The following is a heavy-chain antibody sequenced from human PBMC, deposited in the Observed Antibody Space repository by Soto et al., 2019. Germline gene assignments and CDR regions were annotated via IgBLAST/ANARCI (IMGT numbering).Heavy chain of an antibody. Sequence: ASVKVSCKASGYTFTSYGISWVRQAPGQGLEWMGWISAYNGNTNYAQKLQGRVTMTTDTSTSTAYMELRSLRSDDTAVYYWAGGGGNPSVVGFDYWGQGTLVTVSS. V-gene: IGHV1-18*01. CDR2: ISAYNGNT. J-gene: IGHJ4*02. CDR3: AGGGGNPSVVGFDY. CDR1: GYTFTSYG. D-gene: IGHD2-15*01.